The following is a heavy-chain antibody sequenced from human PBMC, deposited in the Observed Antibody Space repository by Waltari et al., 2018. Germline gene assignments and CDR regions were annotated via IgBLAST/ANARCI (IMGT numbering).Heavy chain of an antibody. Sequence: QVQLVQSGAEVKKPGASVKVSCKASGYTFTGYYMHWVRQAPGQGLEWMGWINPNSGGTNYAQKFQGRVTMTRDTSISTAYMELSRLRSDDTAVYYCARVAYYYDSSGYLDYWGQGTLVTVSS. J-gene: IGHJ4*02. V-gene: IGHV1-2*02. CDR2: INPNSGGT. CDR1: GYTFTGYY. D-gene: IGHD3-22*01. CDR3: ARVAYYYDSSGYLDY.